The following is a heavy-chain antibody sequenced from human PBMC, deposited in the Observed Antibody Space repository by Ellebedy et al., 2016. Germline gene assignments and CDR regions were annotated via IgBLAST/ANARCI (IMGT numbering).Heavy chain of an antibody. J-gene: IGHJ5*02. CDR3: ARDVTTVTTSWFDP. Sequence: GESLKISXAASGFTFSSYSMNWVRQAPGKGLEWVSYISSSSSTIYYADSVKGRFTISRDNAKNSLYLQMNSLRDEDTAVYYCARDVTTVTTSWFDPWGQGTLVTVSA. D-gene: IGHD4-17*01. CDR2: ISSSSSTI. V-gene: IGHV3-48*02. CDR1: GFTFSSYS.